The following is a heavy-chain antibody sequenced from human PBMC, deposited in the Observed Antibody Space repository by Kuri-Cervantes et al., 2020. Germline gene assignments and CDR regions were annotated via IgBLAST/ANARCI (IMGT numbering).Heavy chain of an antibody. CDR1: GYTFTGHY. D-gene: IGHD3-10*01. V-gene: IGHV1-8*02. CDR3: ARLGVWFGDYYMDV. J-gene: IGHJ6*03. Sequence: ASVKVSCKASGYTFTGHYMHWVRQAPGQGLEWMGWMNPNSGNTGYAQKFQGRVTMTRNTSISTAYMELSSLRSEDTAVYYCARLGVWFGDYYMDVWGKGTTVTVSS. CDR2: MNPNSGNT.